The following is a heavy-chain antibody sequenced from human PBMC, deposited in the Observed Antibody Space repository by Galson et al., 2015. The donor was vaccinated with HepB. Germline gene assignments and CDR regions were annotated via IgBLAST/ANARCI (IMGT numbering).Heavy chain of an antibody. CDR3: ARDLVWGKTGTDY. Sequence: SLRLSCAASGFTFSDFWMSWVRQTPGKGLEWLANIKQDGSEKYYVDSVKGRFTISRDNAKNSLYPQMNSLRAEDTAVYYCARDLVWGKTGTDYWGQGTLVTVSS. CDR2: IKQDGSEK. J-gene: IGHJ4*02. D-gene: IGHD3-16*01. CDR1: GFTFSDFW. V-gene: IGHV3-7*01.